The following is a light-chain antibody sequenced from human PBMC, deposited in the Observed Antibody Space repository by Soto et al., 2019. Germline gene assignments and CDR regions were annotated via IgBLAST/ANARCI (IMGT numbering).Light chain of an antibody. Sequence: SVLTQPASVSGSPGQSITISCTGTSGDVGGYYYVSWYQQLPGKAPKLLISEVSNRTSGVSNRFSGSKSGNTASLTISGHQAEDEADYYCSSYPGGGTSFRTGTKVTV. CDR3: SSYPGGGTS. CDR2: EVS. V-gene: IGLV2-14*01. J-gene: IGLJ1*01. CDR1: SGDVGGYYY.